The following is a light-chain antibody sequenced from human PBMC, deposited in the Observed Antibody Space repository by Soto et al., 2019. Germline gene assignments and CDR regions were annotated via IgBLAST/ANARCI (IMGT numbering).Light chain of an antibody. CDR3: TASSENRANL. CDR2: GVH. CDR1: SNDIGTYDY. Sequence: QSGLTQPSSVSGSPGQSIAISCTGNSNDIGTYDYVCWYQQHPGKAPRLLIHGVHNRSPGISGRFSASKSGITASLNISGPQAEHEADSSCTASSENRANLFGPGTKVTVL. J-gene: IGLJ1*01. V-gene: IGLV2-14*01.